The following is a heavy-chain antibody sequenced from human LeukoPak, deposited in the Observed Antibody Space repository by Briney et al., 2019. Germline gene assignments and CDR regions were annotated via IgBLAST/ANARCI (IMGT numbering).Heavy chain of an antibody. CDR1: GFTFDDYG. Sequence: GGSLRLSCAASGFTFDDYGMSWVRHAPGKGLEWVSGINWNGGSTGYADSVKGRFTISGDNAKNSLYLQMNSLRAEDTALYYCARHYDFWSGHNWFDPWGQGTLVTVSS. V-gene: IGHV3-20*04. CDR2: INWNGGST. J-gene: IGHJ5*02. CDR3: ARHYDFWSGHNWFDP. D-gene: IGHD3-3*01.